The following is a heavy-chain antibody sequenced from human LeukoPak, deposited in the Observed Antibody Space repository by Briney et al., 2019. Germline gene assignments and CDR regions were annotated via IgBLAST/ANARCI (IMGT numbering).Heavy chain of an antibody. J-gene: IGHJ4*02. D-gene: IGHD4-17*01. V-gene: IGHV3-23*01. Sequence: GGSLRLSCAASGFTFSSYAMSWVRQAPGKGLEWVSAISGSGGSTYYADSVKGRFTISRDNSKSTLYLQMNSLRAEDTAVYYCAKSESSVTTNYFDYWGQGTLVTVSS. CDR1: GFTFSSYA. CDR3: AKSESSVTTNYFDY. CDR2: ISGSGGST.